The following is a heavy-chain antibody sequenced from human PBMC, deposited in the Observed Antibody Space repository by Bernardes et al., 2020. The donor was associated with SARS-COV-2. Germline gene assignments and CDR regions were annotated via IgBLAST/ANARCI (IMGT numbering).Heavy chain of an antibody. CDR2: ISYDGSNK. D-gene: IGHD6-13*01. CDR3: ARVPMGYSSSYDY. Sequence: GGSLRLSCAASGFTFSSYAMHWVRQAPGKGLEWVAVISYDGSNKYYADSVKGRFTISRDNSKNTLYLQMNSLRAEDTAVYYCARVPMGYSSSYDYWGQGTLVTVSS. J-gene: IGHJ4*02. V-gene: IGHV3-30-3*01. CDR1: GFTFSSYA.